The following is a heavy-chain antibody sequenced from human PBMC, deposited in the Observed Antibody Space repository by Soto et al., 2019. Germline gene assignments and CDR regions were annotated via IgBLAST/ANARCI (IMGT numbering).Heavy chain of an antibody. Sequence: QVQLVQSGDEVKKPGSSVKVSCKASGVTFSSYAISWVRPSPGQGLAWMAGIIPSFGTANYAQKFQGRVRMTADNSTSIAYMEVRRLSSEDTGVDYCARVSRKAGTGPNWCARWVEGAMVNV. J-gene: IGHJ5*02. CDR3: ARVSRKAGTGPNWCAR. CDR2: IIPSFGTA. CDR1: GVTFSSYA. V-gene: IGHV1-69*06. D-gene: IGHD6-13*01.